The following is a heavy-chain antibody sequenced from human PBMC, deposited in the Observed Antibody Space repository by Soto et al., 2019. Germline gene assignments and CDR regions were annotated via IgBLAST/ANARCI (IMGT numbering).Heavy chain of an antibody. CDR3: ASLGVGDWANYYYYYGMDV. CDR1: GFNFITYS. D-gene: IGHD2-21*02. CDR2: ISSSAVYI. Sequence: EVQLVESGGGPVRPGGSLKLSCAASGFNFITYSLSWVRQAPGKGLEWVASISSSAVYIDYADSVKGRFTISRDNANNSLYLQMNSLRAEDTATYYCASLGVGDWANYYYYYGMDVWGQGTTVTVSS. V-gene: IGHV3-21*01. J-gene: IGHJ6*02.